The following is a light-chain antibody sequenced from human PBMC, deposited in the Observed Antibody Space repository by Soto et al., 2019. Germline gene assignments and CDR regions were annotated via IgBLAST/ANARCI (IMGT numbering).Light chain of an antibody. J-gene: IGLJ2*01. CDR3: QSYDSRLRVYVV. V-gene: IGLV1-40*01. CDR2: GNN. CDR1: SANIGAGYD. Sequence: QLVLTQPPSVSGAPGQTITISCTGSSANIGAGYDVHWYQQFPGTAPKLLIHGNNDRPSGVSDRFSASKSGTSASLAITGLQAEDEADYYCQSYDSRLRVYVVFGGGTKLTVL.